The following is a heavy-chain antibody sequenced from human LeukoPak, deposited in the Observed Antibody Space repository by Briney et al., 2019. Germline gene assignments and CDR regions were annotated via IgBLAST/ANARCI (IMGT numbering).Heavy chain of an antibody. CDR2: ISSSSCYI. Sequence: GGSLRLSCAASGFTFSSYSMNWVRQAPGKGLEWVSSISSSSCYICYADSVKGRFTISRDNAKNSLYLQMNSLRAEDTAVYYCASTHYDSSGYSDYWGQGTLVTVSS. D-gene: IGHD3-22*01. V-gene: IGHV3-21*01. CDR3: ASTHYDSSGYSDY. J-gene: IGHJ4*02. CDR1: GFTFSSYS.